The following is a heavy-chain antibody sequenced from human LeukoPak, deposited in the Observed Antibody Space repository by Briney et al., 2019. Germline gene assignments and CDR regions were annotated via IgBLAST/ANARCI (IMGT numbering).Heavy chain of an antibody. Sequence: ASVKVSCKASGYTFTGYFMHWVRQAPGQGLEWMGWISAYNGNTNYAQKLQGRVTMTTDTSTSTAYTELRSLRSDDTAVYYCARDDSGYSSSWYGFDYWGQGTQVTVSS. CDR1: GYTFTGYF. CDR3: ARDDSGYSSSWYGFDY. D-gene: IGHD6-13*01. J-gene: IGHJ4*02. V-gene: IGHV1-18*04. CDR2: ISAYNGNT.